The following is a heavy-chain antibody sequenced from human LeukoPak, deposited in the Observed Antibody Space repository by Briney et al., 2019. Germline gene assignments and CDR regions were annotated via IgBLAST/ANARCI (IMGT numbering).Heavy chain of an antibody. CDR3: ARATPDLYSSSWYSDY. D-gene: IGHD6-13*01. CDR2: ISSSSSTI. J-gene: IGHJ4*02. V-gene: IGHV3-48*04. CDR1: GFTFSSCS. Sequence: EGSLRLSCAASGFTFSSCSMNWVRQAPGKGLEWVSYISSSSSTIYYADSVKGRFTISRDNAKNSLYLQMNSLRAEDTAVYYCARATPDLYSSSWYSDYWGQGTLVTVSS.